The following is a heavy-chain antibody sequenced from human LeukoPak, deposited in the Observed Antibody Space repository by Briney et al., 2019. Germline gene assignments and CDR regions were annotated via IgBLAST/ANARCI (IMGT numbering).Heavy chain of an antibody. CDR2: LSDSDGGT. CDR3: AKDRPYITSWYGCSTP. CDR1: GFSLSSYG. V-gene: IGHV3-23*01. J-gene: IGHJ5*02. D-gene: IGHD6-13*01. Sequence: GGSLRLSCAASGFSLSSYGMTWVRQAPGKQLEWVSTLSDSDGGTYYADSVKGRFTISRDNSRSTLYLQMHSLRVEDTAVYYCAKDRPYITSWYGCSTPWGQGTLVTVSS.